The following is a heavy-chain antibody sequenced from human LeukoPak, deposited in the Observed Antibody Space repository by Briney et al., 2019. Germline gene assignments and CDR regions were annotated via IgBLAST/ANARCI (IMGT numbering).Heavy chain of an antibody. CDR1: GDSIRSRDYY. Sequence: SETLSLTCAVSGDSIRSRDYYWAWIRQPPGRGLEWIGTIYYSGNTYYSPSLKSRVTISVDASKSLFSLRLTSVTAADTAVYYCASQGVIAARPLDYWGQGTLVTVSS. J-gene: IGHJ4*02. V-gene: IGHV4-39*02. CDR3: ASQGVIAARPLDY. D-gene: IGHD6-6*01. CDR2: IYYSGNT.